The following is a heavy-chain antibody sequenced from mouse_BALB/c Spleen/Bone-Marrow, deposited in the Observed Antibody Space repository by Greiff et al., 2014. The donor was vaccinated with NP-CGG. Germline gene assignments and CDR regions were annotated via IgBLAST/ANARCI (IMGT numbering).Heavy chain of an antibody. J-gene: IGHJ2*01. CDR3: ARGLYYYGSSSSFDY. CDR2: INPSSGYT. V-gene: IGHV1-4*01. D-gene: IGHD1-1*01. Sequence: QVHVKQSGAELARPGASVKMSCKASGYTFTSYTMHWVKQRPGQGLEWIGYINPSSGYTNYNQKFKDKATLTADKSSSTAYMQLSSLTSEDSAVYYCARGLYYYGSSSSFDYWGQGTTLTVSS. CDR1: GYTFTSYT.